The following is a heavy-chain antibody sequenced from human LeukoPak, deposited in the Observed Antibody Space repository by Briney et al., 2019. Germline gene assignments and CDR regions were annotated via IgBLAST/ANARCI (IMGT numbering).Heavy chain of an antibody. CDR1: GFTFSSSW. CDR2: INRDGSEE. CDR3: ATDVGAD. J-gene: IGHJ4*02. V-gene: IGHV3-7*01. Sequence: GGSLRLSCAASGFTFSSSWMTWVRQTPGKGLEWVANINRDGSEEYYADSVKGRFTISRDNAKNSLYLQMNSLRAEDTAVYYCATDVGADWGQGTLVTVSS.